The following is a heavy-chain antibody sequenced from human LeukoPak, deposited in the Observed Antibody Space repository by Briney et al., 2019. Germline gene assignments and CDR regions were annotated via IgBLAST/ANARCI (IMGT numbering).Heavy chain of an antibody. V-gene: IGHV3-30*02. CDR2: IRYDGSNK. CDR3: ASDTGFYESSGYYPFDF. J-gene: IGHJ4*02. CDR1: GFTFSSYG. D-gene: IGHD3-22*01. Sequence: GGSLRLSCAASGFTFSSYGMHRVRQAPGKGLEWVAFIRYDGSNKYYADSVKGRFTISRDNSKNTLSLQMNSLRTEDTAVYYCASDTGFYESSGYYPFDFWGQGTLVTISS.